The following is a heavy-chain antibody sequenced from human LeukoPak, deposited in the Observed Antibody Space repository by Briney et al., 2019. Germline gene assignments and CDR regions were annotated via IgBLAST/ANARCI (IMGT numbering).Heavy chain of an antibody. D-gene: IGHD1-26*01. CDR1: GFTFSGFA. CDR2: ISGSGDNT. Sequence: AGSLRLSCAASGFTFSGFAMSWVRRTPGKGLGWVSGISGSGDNTPYADSVKGRFTISRDNSKNTLYLEMNSLRAEDTAIYYCAKMKGHPLPKYYMDVWGQGTTGTVSS. J-gene: IGHJ6*01. CDR3: AKMKGHPLPKYYMDV. V-gene: IGHV3-23*01.